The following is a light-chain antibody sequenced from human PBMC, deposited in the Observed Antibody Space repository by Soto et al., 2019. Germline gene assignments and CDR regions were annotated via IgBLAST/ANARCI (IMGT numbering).Light chain of an antibody. J-gene: IGKJ1*01. CDR1: QSVSSN. Sequence: EIVMTQSPATLSVSPGERATLYCRASQSVSSNLAWYQQKPVQAPRLLIYGASTRATGIPARFSGSGSGTEFTLTISSLQSEDFAVYYCQQYNNWPPWTFGQGTKVDIK. CDR3: QQYNNWPPWT. CDR2: GAS. V-gene: IGKV3-15*01.